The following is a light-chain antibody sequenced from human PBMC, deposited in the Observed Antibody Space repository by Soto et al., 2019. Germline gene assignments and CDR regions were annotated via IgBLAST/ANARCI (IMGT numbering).Light chain of an antibody. J-gene: IGLJ1*01. CDR3: SSFAGSTSFPYV. V-gene: IGLV2-8*01. CDR1: SSDVGAYDY. CDR2: EIN. Sequence: QSVLTQPASASGSPGQSVTISCTGTSSDVGAYDYVSWYQQHPGKAPKLMIYEINKRPSGVPDRFSGSKSGNTASLTVSGLQAEDEDDYYGSSFAGSTSFPYVFGTGTKATVL.